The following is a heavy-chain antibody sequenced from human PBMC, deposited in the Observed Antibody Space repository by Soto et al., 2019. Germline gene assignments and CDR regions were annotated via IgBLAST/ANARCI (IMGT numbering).Heavy chain of an antibody. Sequence: SETLSLTCAVSGGSISSGGYSWSWIRQPPGKGLEWIGYIYHSGSTYYNPSLKSRVTISVDRSKNQFSLKLSSVTAADTAVYYCARGAGAYYDSSGYPTARGQRTLVTVSS. V-gene: IGHV4-30-2*01. J-gene: IGHJ4*02. D-gene: IGHD3-22*01. CDR2: IYHSGST. CDR3: ARGAGAYYDSSGYPTA. CDR1: GGSISSGGYS.